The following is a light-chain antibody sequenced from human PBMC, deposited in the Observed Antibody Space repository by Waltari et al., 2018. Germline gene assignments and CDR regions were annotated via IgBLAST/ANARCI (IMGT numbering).Light chain of an antibody. CDR1: QRIATN. CDR3: QQYNDKYS. J-gene: IGKJ2*01. Sequence: IVMTQSPATLSVSPGEGATLPCRASQRIATNVAWYQHKPGQGPRLLISEASTRVAGVPARFSGRGSGTEFTLTISSLQPEDFAVYYCQQYNDKYSFGQGTRLELK. CDR2: EAS. V-gene: IGKV3-15*01.